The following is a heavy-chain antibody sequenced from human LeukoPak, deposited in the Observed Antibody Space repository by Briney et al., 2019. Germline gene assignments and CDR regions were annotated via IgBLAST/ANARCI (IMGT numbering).Heavy chain of an antibody. J-gene: IGHJ4*02. CDR2: ISGSGGST. CDR1: GFTFSSYA. D-gene: IGHD1-26*01. Sequence: GGSLRLSCAVSGFTFSSYAMSWVRQAPGKGLEWVSAISGSGGSTYYADSVKGRFTISRDNSKNTLYLQMNSLRAEDTAVYYCARDSPPRYSGSAGGEGYWGQGTLVTVSS. CDR3: ARDSPPRYSGSAGGEGY. V-gene: IGHV3-23*01.